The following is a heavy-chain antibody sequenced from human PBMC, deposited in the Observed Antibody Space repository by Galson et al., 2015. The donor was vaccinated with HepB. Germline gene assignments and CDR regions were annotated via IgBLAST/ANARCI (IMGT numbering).Heavy chain of an antibody. CDR3: ARSPMIVVVGAWYFDY. V-gene: IGHV1-69*04. CDR2: IIPILGIA. CDR1: GGTFSSYA. J-gene: IGHJ4*02. D-gene: IGHD3-22*01. Sequence: SVKVSCKASGGTFSSYAISWVRQAPGQGLEWMGRIIPILGIANYAQKFQGRVTITADKSTSTAYMELSSLRSEDTAVYYCARSPMIVVVGAWYFDYWGQGTLVTVSS.